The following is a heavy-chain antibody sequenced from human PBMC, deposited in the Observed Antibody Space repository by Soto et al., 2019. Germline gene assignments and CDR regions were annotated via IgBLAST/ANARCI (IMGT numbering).Heavy chain of an antibody. Sequence: QVQLVQSGPEVKRPGSSVKVSCKASGGTFNSYSFSWVRQAPGQGLEWMGGIIPIYGSAHYAQNFQGRFTITADEYTSTVAMDMSSLRSYDTAIYYCATIRYGYNVHFFYGMDVWGQGTTVTVSS. D-gene: IGHD5-12*01. V-gene: IGHV1-69*12. J-gene: IGHJ6*02. CDR2: IIPIYGSA. CDR1: GGTFNSYS. CDR3: ATIRYGYNVHFFYGMDV.